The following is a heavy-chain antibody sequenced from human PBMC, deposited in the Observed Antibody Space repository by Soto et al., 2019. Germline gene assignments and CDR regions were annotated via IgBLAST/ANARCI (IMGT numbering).Heavy chain of an antibody. V-gene: IGHV4-31*03. CDR1: GGSISSGGYY. CDR3: ARDQYVAAAGTLYGMDV. D-gene: IGHD6-13*01. Sequence: SETLSLTCTVSGGSISSGGYYWSWIRQHLGKGLEWIGYIYYSGSTYYNPSLKSRVTISVDTSKNQFSLKLSSVTAADTAVYYCARDQYVAAAGTLYGMDVWGQGTTVTISS. CDR2: IYYSGST. J-gene: IGHJ6*02.